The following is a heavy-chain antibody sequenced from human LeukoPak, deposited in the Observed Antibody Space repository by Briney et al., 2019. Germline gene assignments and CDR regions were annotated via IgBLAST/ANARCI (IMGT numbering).Heavy chain of an antibody. CDR3: ARHVVLAYCSSTSCYQRAPFDL. D-gene: IGHD2-2*01. CDR2: IYYSGST. CDR1: GGSISSYY. V-gene: IGHV4-59*08. J-gene: IGHJ2*01. Sequence: SETLSLTCTVSGGSISSYYWSWIRQPPGKGLEWIGYIYYSGSTNYNPSLKSRVTISVDTSKNQFSLKLSSVTAADTAVYYCARHVVLAYCSSTSCYQRAPFDLWGRGTLVTVSS.